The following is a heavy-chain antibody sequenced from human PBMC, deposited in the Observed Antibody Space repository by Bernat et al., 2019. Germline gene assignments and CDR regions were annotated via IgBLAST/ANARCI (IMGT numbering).Heavy chain of an antibody. D-gene: IGHD3-9*01. CDR2: IYYSGST. V-gene: IGHV4-39*01. Sequence: QLQLQESGPGLVKPSETLSLTCTVSGGSISSSSYYWGWIRQPPGKGLEWIGSIYYSGSTYYNPSLESRVTISVDTSKNQFSLKLSSVTAADTAVYYCARLSSYYDISDNWFDPWGQGTLVTVSS. CDR1: GGSISSSSYY. CDR3: ARLSSYYDISDNWFDP. J-gene: IGHJ5*02.